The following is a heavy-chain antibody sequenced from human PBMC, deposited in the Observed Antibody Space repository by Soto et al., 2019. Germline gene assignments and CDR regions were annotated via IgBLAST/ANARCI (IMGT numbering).Heavy chain of an antibody. CDR2: IYHSGST. D-gene: IGHD6-13*01. CDR1: GVSDYGVSISSTSW. J-gene: IGHJ5*01. Sequence: SETLSLTCAVSGVSDYGVSISSTSWWSWVRKPPGKGLEWIGEIYHSGSTDYFPSLKSRVTRSIDKSRNHFSLKLISVTAADTGVYYCARVLRQSRVSAGKEYNWFDSWGQGTRGTVSS. CDR3: ARVLRQSRVSAGKEYNWFDS. V-gene: IGHV4-4*02.